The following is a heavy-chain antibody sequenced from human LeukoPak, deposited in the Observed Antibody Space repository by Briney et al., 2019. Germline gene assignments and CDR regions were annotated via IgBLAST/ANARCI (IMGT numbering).Heavy chain of an antibody. J-gene: IGHJ3*02. CDR2: IRHDNSDK. Sequence: GGSLRLSCAASGFRFSGYVMHWVRQAPGKGLEWVAFIRHDNSDKFYADSVKGRFTISSDKSKNTLYLQMNSLRPEDTAVYYCAREGVDAFDIWGQGTMVTVSS. CDR3: AREGVDAFDI. CDR1: GFRFSGYV. V-gene: IGHV3-30*02.